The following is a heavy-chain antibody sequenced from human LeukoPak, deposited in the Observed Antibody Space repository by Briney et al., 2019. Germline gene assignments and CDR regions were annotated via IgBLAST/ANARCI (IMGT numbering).Heavy chain of an antibody. Sequence: GRSLRLSCEVSGFTFENYAMHWVRQAPGKGLEWVSGISWTGGYMVYADSVRGRFTISRDNAKNSLYLQMNSLRADDTALYYCAKDFKDYYDSNGYYSFFDLWGQGTLVTVSS. CDR3: AKDFKDYYDSNGYYSFFDL. CDR2: ISWTGGYM. J-gene: IGHJ4*02. D-gene: IGHD3-22*01. V-gene: IGHV3-9*01. CDR1: GFTFENYA.